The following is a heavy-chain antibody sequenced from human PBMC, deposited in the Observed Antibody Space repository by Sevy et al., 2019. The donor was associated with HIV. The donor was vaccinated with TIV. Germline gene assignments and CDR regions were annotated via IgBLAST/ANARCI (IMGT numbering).Heavy chain of an antibody. CDR3: AREASSWYGVDY. Sequence: GGSLRLSCAASGFPLSGYWMHWVRQVPGEGLVGVARLKSVESSTTYADSVKGRFTVSRDNAKNTVYLQMNSLRAEDTGVYYCAREASSWYGVDYWGQGTLVTVSS. CDR2: LKSVESST. V-gene: IGHV3-74*01. CDR1: GFPLSGYW. D-gene: IGHD6-13*01. J-gene: IGHJ4*02.